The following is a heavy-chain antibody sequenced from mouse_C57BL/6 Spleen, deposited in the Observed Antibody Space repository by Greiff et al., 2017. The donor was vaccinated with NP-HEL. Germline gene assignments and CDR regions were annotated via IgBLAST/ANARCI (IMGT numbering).Heavy chain of an antibody. Sequence: EVQGVESGGGLVQPGESLKLSCESNEYEFPSHDMSWVRKTPEKRLELVAAINSDGGSTYYPDTMERRFIISRDNTKKTLYLQMSSLRSEDTALYYGARRGPYYGSSYDWYFDGWGTGTTVTVSS. V-gene: IGHV5-2*01. CDR2: INSDGGST. D-gene: IGHD1-1*01. CDR3: ARRGPYYGSSYDWYFDG. CDR1: EYEFPSHD. J-gene: IGHJ1*03.